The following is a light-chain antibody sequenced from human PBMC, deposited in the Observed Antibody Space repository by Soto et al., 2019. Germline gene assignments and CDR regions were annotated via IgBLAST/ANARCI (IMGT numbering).Light chain of an antibody. CDR3: LLNFNSARGV. J-gene: IGLJ1*01. CDR2: DTE. CDR1: TGAVTSGDY. Sequence: QAVVTQEPSLTVSPGGTVTLTCGSSTGAVTSGDYPYWFQQKPGQAPRTLIFDTEHKHSWIPARFSGSLLGGKAALTLSGAQPEDEADYYCLLNFNSARGVFGPGTKLTVL. V-gene: IGLV7-46*01.